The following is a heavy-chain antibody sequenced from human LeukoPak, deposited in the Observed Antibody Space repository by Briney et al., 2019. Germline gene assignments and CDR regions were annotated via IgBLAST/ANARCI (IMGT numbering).Heavy chain of an antibody. CDR1: GFTFSSYA. J-gene: IGHJ6*02. Sequence: GGSLRLSCAASGFTFSSYAMSWVRQAPGKGLEWVSVISGSGGGTYYADSVKGRFTISRDNSKNTLYLQMNSLRAEDTAVYYSARSVGVTIYYYYAMDVWGQGTTVTVSS. D-gene: IGHD3-9*01. CDR3: ARSVGVTIYYYYAMDV. CDR2: ISGSGGGT. V-gene: IGHV3-23*01.